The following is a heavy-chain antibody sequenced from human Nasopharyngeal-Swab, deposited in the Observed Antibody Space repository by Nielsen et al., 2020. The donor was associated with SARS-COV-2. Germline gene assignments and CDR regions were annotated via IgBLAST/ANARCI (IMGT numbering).Heavy chain of an antibody. D-gene: IGHD6-19*01. CDR2: IRGSGGST. CDR3: AKGGSAEWLAFSYYGMDV. V-gene: IGHV3-23*01. J-gene: IGHJ6*02. CDR1: GFTFSSYA. Sequence: GGSLRLSCAASGFTFSSYAMSWVRQAPGKGLEWVSAIRGSGGSTYYADSVKGRFTISRDNSKNTLYLQMNSLRAEDTAVYYCAKGGSAEWLAFSYYGMDVWGQGTTVTVSS.